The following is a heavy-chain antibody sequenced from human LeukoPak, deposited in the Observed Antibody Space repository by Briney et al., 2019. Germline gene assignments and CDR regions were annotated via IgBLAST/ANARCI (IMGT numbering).Heavy chain of an antibody. Sequence: GGSLRLSCAASGFTFSSYWMHWVRQAPAKGLVWVSRINSDGSSTSYADSVKGRFTISRDNAKNTPYLQMNSLRAEDAAVYYCPRAISYGYGGLDYWGQGTLLSVSS. CDR1: GFTFSSYW. CDR3: PRAISYGYGGLDY. V-gene: IGHV3-74*01. D-gene: IGHD5-18*01. J-gene: IGHJ4*02. CDR2: INSDGSST.